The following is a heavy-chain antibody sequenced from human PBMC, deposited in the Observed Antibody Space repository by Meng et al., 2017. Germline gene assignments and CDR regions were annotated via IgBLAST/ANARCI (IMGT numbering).Heavy chain of an antibody. D-gene: IGHD3-22*01. CDR2: IRSKANSYAT. Sequence: VQPVDAGGGLGQPGGSLNLSCAAAGFTFSGAAMHWVRQASGKGLEWVGRIRSKANSYATAYAASVKGRFTISRDDSKNTAYLQMNSLKTEDTAVYYCVDSSGYYYGGGYWGQGTLVTVSS. CDR3: VDSSGYYYGGGY. CDR1: GFTFSGAA. V-gene: IGHV3-73*02. J-gene: IGHJ4*02.